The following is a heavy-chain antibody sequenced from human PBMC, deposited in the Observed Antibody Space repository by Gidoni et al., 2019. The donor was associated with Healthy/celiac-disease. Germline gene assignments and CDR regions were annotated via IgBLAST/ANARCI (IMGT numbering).Heavy chain of an antibody. D-gene: IGHD2-15*01. J-gene: IGHJ6*02. V-gene: IGHV3-21*01. CDR2: ISSSSSYI. CDR3: ARDRRVLGYCSGGSCFYYYYYGMDV. Sequence: EVQLVASGGGLVKPGGSLRLSCAASGFTFSSYSMNWVRQAPGKGLELVSSISSSSSYIYYAESVKGRFTISRDNSKNSLYLQMNSLRAEDTAVYYCARDRRVLGYCSGGSCFYYYYYGMDVWGQGTTVTVSS. CDR1: GFTFSSYS.